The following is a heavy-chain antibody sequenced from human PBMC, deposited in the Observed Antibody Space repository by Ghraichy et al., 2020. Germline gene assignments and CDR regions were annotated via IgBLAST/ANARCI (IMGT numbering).Heavy chain of an antibody. CDR1: GGSINSLYY. CDR3: ASRVGDTANYYNGMDV. J-gene: IGHJ6*02. CDR2: MYHDGHT. D-gene: IGHD1-26*01. V-gene: IGHV4-38-2*02. Sequence: SETLSLTCTVSGGSINSLYYWGWIRQSPGKGLEWIGSMYHDGHTYYSPSIKSRVTISVGMSKKQFSLKVDSVTATDTAVYFCASRVGDTANYYNGMDVWGQGTTVTVSS.